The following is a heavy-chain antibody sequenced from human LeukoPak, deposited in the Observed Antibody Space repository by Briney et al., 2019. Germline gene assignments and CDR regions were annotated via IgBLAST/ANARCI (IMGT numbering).Heavy chain of an antibody. J-gene: IGHJ4*02. CDR3: AKGQRSGYYVAGPHDY. D-gene: IGHD5-12*01. V-gene: IGHV3-74*03. CDR1: GFTFSSNW. Sequence: GGSLRLSCAASGFTFSSNWMHWVRHGPGKGLVWVSGINSDGSSTKYADSVKGRFTISRDNAKNTLYLQMNSLRAEDTAVYYCAKGQRSGYYVAGPHDYWGQGTLVTISS. CDR2: INSDGSST.